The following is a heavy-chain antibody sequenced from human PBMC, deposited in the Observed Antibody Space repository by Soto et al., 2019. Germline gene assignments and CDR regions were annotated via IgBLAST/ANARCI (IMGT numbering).Heavy chain of an antibody. CDR2: IYYSGST. Sequence: PSATLSLTCTVSGDSISSGGSYWSWTRQHPGKGLEWIGYIYYSGSTYYNPSLKSRVTISVDTSKNQFSLKLSSVTAADTAVYYCATLNYAAPFCCYCGMDVWGQGSRVTVSS. J-gene: IGHJ6*02. V-gene: IGHV4-31*03. CDR3: ATLNYAAPFCCYCGMDV. D-gene: IGHD3-16*01. CDR1: GDSISSGGSY.